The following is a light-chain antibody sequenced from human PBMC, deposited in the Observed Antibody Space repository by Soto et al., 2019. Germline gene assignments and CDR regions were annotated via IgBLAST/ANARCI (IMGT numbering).Light chain of an antibody. CDR3: RFYAGKNFPFYV. V-gene: IGLV2-23*01. CDR1: SSDIGYYNL. Sequence: QSVLTQPASVSGSPGQSITISCSGSSSDIGYYNLVSSYQRRPGAAPKLIIYESHKLPAGGSARFSASKPXNPASLTISGLQAEDEADYFCRFYAGKNFPFYVFGTGTKVTVL. CDR2: ESH. J-gene: IGLJ1*01.